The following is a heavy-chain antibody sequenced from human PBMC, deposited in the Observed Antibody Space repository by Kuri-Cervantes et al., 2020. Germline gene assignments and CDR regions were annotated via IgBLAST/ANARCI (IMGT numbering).Heavy chain of an antibody. CDR2: IGTAGDT. Sequence: GESLKISCAASGFTFSSYDMHWVRQATGKGLEWVSAIGTAGDTYYPGSVKGRFTISRENAKNSLYLQMNSLRAGDTAVYYCARVLYYYDSSGRVEINFDYWGQGTLVTVSS. V-gene: IGHV3-13*01. CDR1: GFTFSSYD. CDR3: ARVLYYYDSSGRVEINFDY. D-gene: IGHD3-22*01. J-gene: IGHJ4*02.